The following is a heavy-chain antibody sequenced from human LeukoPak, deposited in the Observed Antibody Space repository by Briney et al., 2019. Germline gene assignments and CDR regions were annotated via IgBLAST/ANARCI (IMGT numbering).Heavy chain of an antibody. CDR3: AKTTVITMVRGVKSGPFDY. D-gene: IGHD3-10*01. Sequence: GGSLRLSCAASGFTFSSYAMSWVRQAPGKGLEWVSAISGSGGSTYYADSVKGRFTISRDNSKNTLYLQMNSLRAEDTAVYYCAKTTVITMVRGVKSGPFDYWGQGTLVTVSS. CDR1: GFTFSSYA. CDR2: ISGSGGST. V-gene: IGHV3-23*01. J-gene: IGHJ4*02.